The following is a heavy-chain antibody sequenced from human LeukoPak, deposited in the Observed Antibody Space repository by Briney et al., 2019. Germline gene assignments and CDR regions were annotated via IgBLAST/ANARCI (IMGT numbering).Heavy chain of an antibody. Sequence: GGSLRLSCSASGFAFGSYRMNWVRQAPGKGLEWVANIKEDGSEKYYVDSVKGRFTISRDNAENSLYLQMNSLRAEDTAVYYCARSLTRNAYWGQGTLVTVSS. J-gene: IGHJ4*02. CDR2: IKEDGSEK. CDR3: ARSLTRNAY. CDR1: GFAFGSYR. D-gene: IGHD3-9*01. V-gene: IGHV3-7*01.